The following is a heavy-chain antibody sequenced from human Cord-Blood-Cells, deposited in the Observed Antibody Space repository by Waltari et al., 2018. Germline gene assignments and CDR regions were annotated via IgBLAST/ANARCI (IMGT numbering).Heavy chain of an antibody. CDR2: ISGSGGST. CDR3: AKGGSHGDFWSGYYFYDY. V-gene: IGHV3-23*01. D-gene: IGHD3-3*01. J-gene: IGHJ4*02. CDR1: GFTFSSYA. Sequence: EVQLLESGGGLVQPGGSLRLSCAASGFTFSSYAMSWVRQAPGKGLEWVSAISGSGGSTYYADSVKGRFTISRDNSKNTLYLQMNSLRAEDTAVYYCAKGGSHGDFWSGYYFYDYWGQGTLVTVSS.